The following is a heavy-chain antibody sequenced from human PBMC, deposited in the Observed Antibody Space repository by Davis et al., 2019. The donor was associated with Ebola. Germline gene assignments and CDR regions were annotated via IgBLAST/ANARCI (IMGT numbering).Heavy chain of an antibody. V-gene: IGHV3-7*03. CDR3: VRGSDAYKTGY. J-gene: IGHJ4*02. CDR2: IKEDGGEK. Sequence: GESLKISCAASGLIFNNYWMSWIRQAPGKGPEWVAIIKEDGGEKYYVDSVKGRFTISRDNAKNSLFLEMNSLRAEDTAFYYCVRGSDAYKTGYWGQGTLVTVSS. CDR1: GLIFNNYW. D-gene: IGHD5-24*01.